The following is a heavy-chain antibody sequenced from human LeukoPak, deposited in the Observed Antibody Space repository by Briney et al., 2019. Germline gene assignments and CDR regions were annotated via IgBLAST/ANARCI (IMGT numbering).Heavy chain of an antibody. Sequence: GGSLRLSCAASGFTFSSYEMNWVRQAPGKGLEWVSYISSSGTIYYADSVKGRFTISRDNAKNSLYLQMNSLRAEDTALYYCARWGVGDYWGQGTLVTVSS. D-gene: IGHD1-26*01. CDR2: ISSSGTI. CDR3: ARWGVGDY. CDR1: GFTFSSYE. J-gene: IGHJ4*02. V-gene: IGHV3-48*03.